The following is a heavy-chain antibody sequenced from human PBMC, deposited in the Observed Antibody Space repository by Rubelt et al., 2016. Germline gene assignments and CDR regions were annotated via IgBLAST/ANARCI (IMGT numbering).Heavy chain of an antibody. CDR1: GFTFSSYG. CDR2: IWYDGSNK. V-gene: IGHV3-33*01. Sequence: GGGVVQPGRSLRLSCAASGFTFSSYGMHWVRQAPGKGLEWVAVIWYDGSNKYYADSVKGRFTISRDNSKNTLYLQMNSLSAEDTAVYYCARDQYCSDGTCFPLDYWGQGTLVTVSS. J-gene: IGHJ4*02. D-gene: IGHD2-15*01. CDR3: ARDQYCSDGTCFPLDY.